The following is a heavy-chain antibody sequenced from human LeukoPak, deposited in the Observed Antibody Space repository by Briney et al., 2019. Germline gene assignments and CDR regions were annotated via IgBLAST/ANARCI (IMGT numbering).Heavy chain of an antibody. Sequence: SETLSLTCAVYGGSFSGYYWSWIRQPPGKGLEWIGEINHSGSTNYNPSLKSRVTISVDTSKNQFSLKLSSVTAADTAVYYCARGRLVVYFGYSGSWSNWFDPWGQGTLVTVSS. CDR3: ARGRLVVYFGYSGSWSNWFDP. D-gene: IGHD6-13*01. V-gene: IGHV4-34*01. CDR1: GGSFSGYY. CDR2: INHSGST. J-gene: IGHJ5*02.